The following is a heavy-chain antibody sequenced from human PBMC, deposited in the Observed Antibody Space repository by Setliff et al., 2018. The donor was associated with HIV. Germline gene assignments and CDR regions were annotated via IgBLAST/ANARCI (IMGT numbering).Heavy chain of an antibody. Sequence: SETLSLTCSVSGASISSHYWSWIRQSPGKGLEWIGHVYYSGTTRYSPSLQSRVTMSVDTSKNQVSLRLRSLSAADTAVYYCARDVTLITHDALDLWGQGTMVTVSS. J-gene: IGHJ3*01. CDR2: VYYSGTT. CDR1: GASISSHY. CDR3: ARDVTLITHDALDL. V-gene: IGHV4-59*11. D-gene: IGHD3-10*01.